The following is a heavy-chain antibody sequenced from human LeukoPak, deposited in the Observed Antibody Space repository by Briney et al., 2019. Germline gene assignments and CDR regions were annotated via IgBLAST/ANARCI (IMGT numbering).Heavy chain of an antibody. V-gene: IGHV3-23*01. D-gene: IGHD3-22*01. CDR3: ARDLDSSGYFTQN. CDR2: ISASGLMT. J-gene: IGHJ4*02. CDR1: GFTFTNYA. Sequence: GGSLRLSCAASGFTFTNYAMTWVRQAPGKGLEWVSSISASGLMTYYADSVKGRFTVSRDNSKNTLYLQMNSLRAEDTAVYYCARDLDSSGYFTQNWGQGTLVTVSS.